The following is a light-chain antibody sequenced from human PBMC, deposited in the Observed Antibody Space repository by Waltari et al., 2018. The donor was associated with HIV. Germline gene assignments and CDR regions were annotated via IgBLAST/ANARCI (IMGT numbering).Light chain of an antibody. J-gene: IGKJ3*01. CDR1: QSVIYSSNNKNY. Sequence: DIVMTQSPDSLAVSLGVRATINCKSSQSVIYSSNNKNYLSWFQQKPGQPPRLLIYWASTRETGVPDRFSGGGSGTDFTLTISSLQAEDVAVYYCQQYYSTPFTFGPGTRVDI. CDR2: WAS. V-gene: IGKV4-1*01. CDR3: QQYYSTPFT.